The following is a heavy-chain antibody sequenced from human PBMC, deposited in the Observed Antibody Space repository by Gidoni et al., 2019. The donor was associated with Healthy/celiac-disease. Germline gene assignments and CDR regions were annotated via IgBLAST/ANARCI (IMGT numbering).Heavy chain of an antibody. D-gene: IGHD3-10*01. Sequence: QVQLVASGGGLVTPGGSLRLSCAASGFTFSDYYMSGIRQAPWKGLEWVSYRRSSSSYTNDADSGKGRFTISRDNAKNSLYLQMNSRRAEDTAVYYCARGDRGYYGSSGGMDVWGQGTKVTVSS. V-gene: IGHV3-11*06. CDR2: RRSSSSYT. CDR3: ARGDRGYYGSSGGMDV. CDR1: GFTFSDYY. J-gene: IGHJ6*02.